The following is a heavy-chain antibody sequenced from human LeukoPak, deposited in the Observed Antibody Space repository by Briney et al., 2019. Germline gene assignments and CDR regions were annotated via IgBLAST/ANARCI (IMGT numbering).Heavy chain of an antibody. CDR2: ISASGDSP. J-gene: IGHJ5*02. CDR3: ARSNAYSSGWYWIGKKDKNWFDP. D-gene: IGHD6-19*01. Sequence: PGGSLRLSCATFGFTFSNYAMNWVRQAPGKGLEWVSGISASGDSPYYADSVKGRFTISRDNSKNTLYLQMNSLRAEDTAVYYCARSNAYSSGWYWIGKKDKNWFDPWGQGTLVTVSS. CDR1: GFTFSNYA. V-gene: IGHV3-23*01.